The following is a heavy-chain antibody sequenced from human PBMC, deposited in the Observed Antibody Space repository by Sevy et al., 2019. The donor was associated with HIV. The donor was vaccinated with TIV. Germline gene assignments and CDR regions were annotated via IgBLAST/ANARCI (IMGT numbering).Heavy chain of an antibody. J-gene: IGHJ4*02. CDR2: IHYSGGT. CDR1: GGSFTSSDSY. CDR3: ASKRGYNDGPFDY. Sequence: SETLSLTCTVSGGSFTSSDSYWSWIRQPPGEGLEWIGYIHYSGGTYYNPFLKSRVAMSVDTSEQQFSLKLSFLTAADTAVYYCASKRGYNDGPFDYWGQGTLVTVSS. V-gene: IGHV4-30-4*01. D-gene: IGHD5-12*01.